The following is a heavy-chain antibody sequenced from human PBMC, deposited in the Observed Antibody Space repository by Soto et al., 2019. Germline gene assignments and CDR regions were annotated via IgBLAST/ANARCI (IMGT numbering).Heavy chain of an antibody. CDR3: ARKDWLLFLDY. J-gene: IGHJ4*02. CDR1: SGSISSSNW. V-gene: IGHV4-4*02. Sequence: QVQLQESGPGLVKPSGTLSLTCAVSSGSISSSNWWSWVRQPPGKGLEWIGEIYHSGSTNYNPSLKTRVTTTVDKSKKQCSLKLSSVTAADTAVYYCARKDWLLFLDYWGQGTLVTVSS. CDR2: IYHSGST. D-gene: IGHD3-9*01.